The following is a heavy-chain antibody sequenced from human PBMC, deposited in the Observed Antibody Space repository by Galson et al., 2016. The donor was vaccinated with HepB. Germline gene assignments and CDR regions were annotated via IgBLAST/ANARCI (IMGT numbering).Heavy chain of an antibody. J-gene: IGHJ4*02. CDR3: ATDVGDSSGYYYVAA. CDR2: FDPTDNGS. D-gene: IGHD3-22*01. CDR1: GHTLTELS. Sequence: SVKVSCKVSGHTLTELSMYWVRQAPGKGLEWMGGFDPTDNGSNYAQKFQGRVFMTEDKSTNTAYMELDTLRSEDTAVYYCATDVGDSSGYYYVAAWGQGTLVTVSS. V-gene: IGHV1-24*01.